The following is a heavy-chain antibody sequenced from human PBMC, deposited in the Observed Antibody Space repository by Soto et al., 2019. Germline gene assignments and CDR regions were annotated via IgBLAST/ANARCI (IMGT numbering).Heavy chain of an antibody. J-gene: IGHJ4*02. CDR2: IKSKTDDETT. V-gene: IGHV3-15*07. CDR1: CFTFSNAW. Sequence: EMQLVESGGGLVKPGGSLRLSCAASCFTFSNAWMSWVRQAPGKGLEWVGRIKSKTDDETTDYGATVKGRFTISRDDSKNTLYLQMNSLKTEDTAVYYCGTDTGRWAYWGQGTLVTVSS. CDR3: GTDTGRWAY.